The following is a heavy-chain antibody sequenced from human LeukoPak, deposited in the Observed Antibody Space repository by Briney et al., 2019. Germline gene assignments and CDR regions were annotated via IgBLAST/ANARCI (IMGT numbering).Heavy chain of an antibody. D-gene: IGHD6-19*01. V-gene: IGHV1-2*02. CDR3: ATWFGIAVAGTPY. CDR1: GYTFTGYY. J-gene: IGHJ4*02. Sequence: ASVKVSCKASGYTFTGYYMHWVRQAPGQGLEWMGWINPNSGGTNYAQKFQGRVTMTRDTSISTAYMELSSLRSEDTAVYYCATWFGIAVAGTPYWGQGTLVTVSS. CDR2: INPNSGGT.